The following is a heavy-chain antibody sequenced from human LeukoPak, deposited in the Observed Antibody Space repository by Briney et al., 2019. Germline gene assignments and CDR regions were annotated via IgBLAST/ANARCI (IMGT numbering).Heavy chain of an antibody. J-gene: IGHJ2*01. CDR3: ARDKGPYWYFDL. CDR1: GGSISSYY. V-gene: IGHV4-59*01. Sequence: SETLSLTCTVSGGSISSYYWNWIRQPPGKGLEWIGNIYNSGSTNYNPSLKSRVTISVDTSKNQMSLKVSSVTAADTAVYYCARDKGPYWYFDLWGRGTLVTVPS. CDR2: IYNSGST.